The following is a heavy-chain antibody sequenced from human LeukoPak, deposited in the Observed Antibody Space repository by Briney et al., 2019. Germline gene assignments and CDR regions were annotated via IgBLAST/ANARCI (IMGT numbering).Heavy chain of an antibody. V-gene: IGHV3-48*04. CDR1: GFTFSSYT. CDR2: ISSSGSSI. CDR3: ARGHDRSGYCPHY. J-gene: IGHJ4*02. Sequence: GGSLRLSCAASGFTFSSYTMHWVRQAPGKGLEWVSYISSSGSSIFYADSVRGRFTISRDNAKNSLYLQMNSLRVEDTAVYYCARGHDRSGYCPHYWGQGTLVTASS. D-gene: IGHD3-22*01.